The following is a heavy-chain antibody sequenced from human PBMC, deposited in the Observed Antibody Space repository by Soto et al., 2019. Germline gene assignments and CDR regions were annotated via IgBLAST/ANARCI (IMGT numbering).Heavy chain of an antibody. V-gene: IGHV4-30-4*01. D-gene: IGHD3-3*01. J-gene: IGHJ6*02. CDR1: GGSISSGDYY. Sequence: SETLSLTCTVSGGSISSGDYYWSWIRQPPGKGLEWIGYIHYSGSTYYNPSLKSRLTISLDTSKNQFSLNLSSVTAADTAVYYCAKEPFSITIFGVSGMDVWGRGTTVTVSS. CDR2: IHYSGST. CDR3: AKEPFSITIFGVSGMDV.